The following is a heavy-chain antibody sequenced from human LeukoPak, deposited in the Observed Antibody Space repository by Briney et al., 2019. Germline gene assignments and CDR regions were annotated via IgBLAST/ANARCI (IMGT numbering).Heavy chain of an antibody. Sequence: QAGGSLRLSCAASGFTFSSYAMSWVRQAPGKGLEWVSAISGSGGSTYYADSVKGRFTISRDNSKNTLYLQMNSLRAEDTAVYYCAKLEYYGSGSHTDYWGQGTLVTVSS. D-gene: IGHD3-10*01. J-gene: IGHJ4*02. CDR1: GFTFSSYA. CDR3: AKLEYYGSGSHTDY. CDR2: ISGSGGST. V-gene: IGHV3-23*01.